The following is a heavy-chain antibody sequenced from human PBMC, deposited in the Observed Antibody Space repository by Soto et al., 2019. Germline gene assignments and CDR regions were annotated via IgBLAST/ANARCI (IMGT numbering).Heavy chain of an antibody. Sequence: VLLVESGGGLVQPGGSLRLSCAASGFTFSKYWLNWVRQAPGIGLEWVANINQDGSEKYYVDSVKGRFTISRDNAKNSLVLQVNSLRADDTAVYYCATSGFNKGGMDVWGQGTTVTVSS. CDR3: ATSGFNKGGMDV. D-gene: IGHD1-26*01. CDR1: GFTFSKYW. CDR2: INQDGSEK. J-gene: IGHJ6*02. V-gene: IGHV3-7*03.